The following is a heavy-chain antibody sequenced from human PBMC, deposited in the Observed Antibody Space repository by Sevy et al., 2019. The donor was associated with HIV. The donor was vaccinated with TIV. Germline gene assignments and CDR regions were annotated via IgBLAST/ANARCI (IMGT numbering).Heavy chain of an antibody. Sequence: GESLKISCAASGFTVSSNYMSWVRQAPGKGLEWVSVIYSGGSTYYADSVKGRFTISRDNSKNTLYLQMNSLRAEDTAVYYCARGGYYDISGYYIPAESPSAFDIWGQGTMVTVSS. CDR2: IYSGGST. V-gene: IGHV3-53*01. D-gene: IGHD3-22*01. CDR1: GFTVSSNY. J-gene: IGHJ3*02. CDR3: ARGGYYDISGYYIPAESPSAFDI.